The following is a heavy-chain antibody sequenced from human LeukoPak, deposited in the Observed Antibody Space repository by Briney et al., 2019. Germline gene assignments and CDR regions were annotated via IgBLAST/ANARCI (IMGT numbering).Heavy chain of an antibody. Sequence: SETLSLTCTVSGVPLSRHYWSWIRPPAGKRLEWIGRIFTSGRTNHNPSLKTRPTISVDPHGNQLPLKLGAVTAADTAVYYCARVTPYYGDYVDSFDYWGQGTLVTVSS. CDR3: ARVTPYYGDYVDSFDY. V-gene: IGHV4-4*07. CDR2: IFTSGRT. J-gene: IGHJ4*02. D-gene: IGHD4-17*01. CDR1: GVPLSRHY.